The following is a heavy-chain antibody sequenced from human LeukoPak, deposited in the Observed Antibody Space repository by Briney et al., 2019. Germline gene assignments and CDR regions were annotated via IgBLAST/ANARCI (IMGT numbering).Heavy chain of an antibody. V-gene: IGHV3-53*01. CDR1: GFTFDDYG. CDR3: ARAKPKNMVRGLIMRRESRYYFDY. J-gene: IGHJ4*02. CDR2: IYSGGST. Sequence: GGSLRLSCAASGFTFDDYGMSWVRQAPGKGLEWVSVIYSGGSTYYADSVKGRFTISRDNSKSTLYIQMNSLRAEDTAVYYCARAKPKNMVRGLIMRRESRYYFDYWGQGTLVTVSS. D-gene: IGHD3-10*01.